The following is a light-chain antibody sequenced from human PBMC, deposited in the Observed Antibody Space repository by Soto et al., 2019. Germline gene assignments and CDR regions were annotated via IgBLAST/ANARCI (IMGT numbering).Light chain of an antibody. Sequence: QSALTQPRSVSGSPGQSVAISCTGTSSDVGTYKYVSWYQQHPGKAPKLIIYDVTERPSGVPDRFSASMSGNTASLTISGLQTEDEADYYCVSYAGACTPVVFGGGTKLTVL. V-gene: IGLV2-11*01. J-gene: IGLJ2*01. CDR2: DVT. CDR3: VSYAGACTPVV. CDR1: SSDVGTYKY.